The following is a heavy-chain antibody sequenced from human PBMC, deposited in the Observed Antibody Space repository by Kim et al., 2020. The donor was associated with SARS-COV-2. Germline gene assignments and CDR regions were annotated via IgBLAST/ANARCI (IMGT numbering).Heavy chain of an antibody. CDR3: ARENYDSSGYYYGGLGDAFDI. CDR1: GFTFSSYS. J-gene: IGHJ3*02. CDR2: ISSSSSTI. V-gene: IGHV3-48*04. D-gene: IGHD3-22*01. Sequence: GGSLRLSCAASGFTFSSYSMNWVRQAPGKGLEWVSYISSSSSTIYYADSVKGRFTISRDNAKNSLYLQMNSLRAEDTAVYYCARENYDSSGYYYGGLGDAFDIWGQGTMVTVSS.